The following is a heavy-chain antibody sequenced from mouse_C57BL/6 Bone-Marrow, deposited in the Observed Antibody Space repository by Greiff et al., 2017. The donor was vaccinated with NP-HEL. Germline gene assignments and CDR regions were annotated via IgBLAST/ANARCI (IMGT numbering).Heavy chain of an antibody. CDR3: TGNYSNYYAMDY. V-gene: IGHV6-3*01. D-gene: IGHD2-5*01. CDR1: GFTFSNYW. Sequence: EVKLMESGGGLVQPGGSMKLSCVASGFTFSNYWMNWVRQSPEKGLEWVAQIRLKSDNYATHYAESVKGRFTISRDDSKSSVYLQMNKLKADDTGIYYCTGNYSNYYAMDYWGQGTSVTVSS. CDR2: IRLKSDNYAT. J-gene: IGHJ4*01.